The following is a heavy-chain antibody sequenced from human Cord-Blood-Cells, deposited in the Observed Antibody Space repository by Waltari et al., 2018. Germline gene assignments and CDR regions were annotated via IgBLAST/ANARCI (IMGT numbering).Heavy chain of an antibody. D-gene: IGHD5-12*01. CDR1: GGTFSSYA. J-gene: IGHJ3*02. V-gene: IGHV1-69*01. CDR2: IIPSFGTA. Sequence: QVQLVQSGAEVKKPGSSVKVSCKASGGTFSSYAISWVRQAPGQGHEWMGEIIPSFGTANYAQKFQGRVTITADESTSTAYMELSSLRSEDTAVYYCARDTAYVVATIYAFDIWGQGTMVTVSS. CDR3: ARDTAYVVATIYAFDI.